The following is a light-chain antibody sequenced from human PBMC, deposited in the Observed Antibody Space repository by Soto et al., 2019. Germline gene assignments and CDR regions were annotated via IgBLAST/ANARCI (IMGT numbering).Light chain of an antibody. J-gene: IGLJ2*01. Sequence: QSVLTQPPSVSGAPGQRVTISCTGRSSNIGAGYDVHWYQQLPGTAPKLLIYGNSNRPSGVPDRFSGSKSGTSASLAITGLQAEDEADYHCQSYDSSLSGYVVFGGGTKLTVL. CDR1: SSNIGAGYD. CDR2: GNS. CDR3: QSYDSSLSGYVV. V-gene: IGLV1-40*01.